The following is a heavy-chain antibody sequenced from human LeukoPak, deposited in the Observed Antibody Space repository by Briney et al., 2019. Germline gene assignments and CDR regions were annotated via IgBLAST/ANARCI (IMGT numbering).Heavy chain of an antibody. V-gene: IGHV4-38-2*01. J-gene: IGHJ4*02. CDR2: IYHSGST. Sequence: PSETLSLTCAVSGYSISSDSYWGWIRQPPGKGLEWIGSIYHSGSTYYNPSLQSRVTISGDTPKNQLSLRLSSVTAADTAVYYCARVSSGSGTYYFDYWGQGTLVTVSS. CDR1: GYSISSDSY. CDR3: ARVSSGSGTYYFDY. D-gene: IGHD1-26*01.